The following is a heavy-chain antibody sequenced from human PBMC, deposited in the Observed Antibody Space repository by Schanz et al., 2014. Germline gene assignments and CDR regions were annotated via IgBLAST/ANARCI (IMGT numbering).Heavy chain of an antibody. D-gene: IGHD3-3*01. V-gene: IGHV3-7*01. CDR1: GFTFGNFF. Sequence: EVQLVESGGGLVQPGGSLRLSCAASGFTFGNFFMSWVRQAPGKGLEWVANIKQDGIEKYYVDSVKGRFTISRDNAKSSLYLKMNSLTADDTAVYYCARDKGGYYPFDYWGRGTLVTVSS. CDR3: ARDKGGYYPFDY. J-gene: IGHJ4*02. CDR2: IKQDGIEK.